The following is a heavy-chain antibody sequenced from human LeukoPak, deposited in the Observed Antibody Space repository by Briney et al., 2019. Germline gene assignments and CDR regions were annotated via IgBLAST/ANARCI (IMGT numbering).Heavy chain of an antibody. V-gene: IGHV1-69*13. Sequence: RASVKVSCKASGGTFSSYAISWVRQAPGQGLEWMGGIIPIFGTANYAQKFQGRVTITADEPTSTAYMELSSLRSEDTAVYYCARSKSGSYSGCDYWGQGTLVTVSS. CDR3: ARSKSGSYSGCDY. CDR1: GGTFSSYA. J-gene: IGHJ4*02. CDR2: IIPIFGTA. D-gene: IGHD1-26*01.